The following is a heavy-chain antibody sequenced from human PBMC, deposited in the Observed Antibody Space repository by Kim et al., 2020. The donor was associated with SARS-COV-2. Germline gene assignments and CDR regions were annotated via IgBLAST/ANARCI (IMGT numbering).Heavy chain of an antibody. CDR3: ATSRSSSFYY. V-gene: IGHV3-7*03. Sequence: ETQYVDSVKGRFTISRDNAKNSLYLQMNSLRVDDTAVYYCATSRSSSFYYWGQGVPVTVSS. CDR2: ET. J-gene: IGHJ4*02. D-gene: IGHD6-13*01.